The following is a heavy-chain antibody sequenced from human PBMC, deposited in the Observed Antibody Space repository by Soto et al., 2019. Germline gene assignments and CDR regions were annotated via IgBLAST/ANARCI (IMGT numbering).Heavy chain of an antibody. Sequence: QVQLQQWGAGLLKPSETLSLTCAVYGGFVSSGSYYWSWIRQPPGKGLEWIGEMSHSGGTHFNPSLKSRVTISVDTSKNQFSLGGASVTAADTALYYCVRVERGTATTVVDAFDIWGPGTMVTVSS. CDR3: VRVERGTATTVVDAFDI. D-gene: IGHD1-1*01. CDR1: GGFVSSGSYY. CDR2: MSHSGGT. J-gene: IGHJ3*02. V-gene: IGHV4-34*01.